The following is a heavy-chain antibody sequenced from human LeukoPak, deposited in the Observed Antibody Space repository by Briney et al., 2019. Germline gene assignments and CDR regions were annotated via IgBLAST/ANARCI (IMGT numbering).Heavy chain of an antibody. CDR1: GFTFSSYS. Sequence: PGGSLRLSCAASGFTFSSYSMNWVRQAPGKGLEWVSSISSSSRYIYSTDSLKGRFTISRDNAKNSLYLQMNSLRAEDTALYYCARDPREGYFDYWGQGTLVTVSS. J-gene: IGHJ4*02. D-gene: IGHD1-26*01. CDR2: ISSSSRYI. CDR3: ARDPREGYFDY. V-gene: IGHV3-21*04.